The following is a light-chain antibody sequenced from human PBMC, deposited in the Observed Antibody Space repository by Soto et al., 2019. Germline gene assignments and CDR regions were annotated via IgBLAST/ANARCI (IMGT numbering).Light chain of an antibody. V-gene: IGKV1-39*01. Sequence: DIQVTQSPSSLSASVGDRVTITCRASQSISSYLHLYQQKPGKAPKLLIYAASSLQSGVPSRFSGSGSGTDFTLTISSLQPEDFATYYCQRSFSTPLTFGGGTKVEIK. CDR3: QRSFSTPLT. CDR1: QSISSY. CDR2: AAS. J-gene: IGKJ4*01.